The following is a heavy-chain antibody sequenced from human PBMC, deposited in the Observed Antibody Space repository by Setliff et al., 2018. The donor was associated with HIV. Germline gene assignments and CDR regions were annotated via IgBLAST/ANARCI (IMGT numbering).Heavy chain of an antibody. CDR1: GFIFSRYG. J-gene: IGHJ6*02. V-gene: IGHV3-30*04. D-gene: IGHD6-13*01. CDR3: ARDCRVGWVFTYGMDV. Sequence: GESLKISCAASGFIFSRYGMHWVRQAPGKGLEWVAFISYDGSKKYDADSVKGRFTISRDNSKNTLFLQMNSLRPEDTAVYYCARDCRVGWVFTYGMDVWGQGTLVTVSS. CDR2: ISYDGSKK.